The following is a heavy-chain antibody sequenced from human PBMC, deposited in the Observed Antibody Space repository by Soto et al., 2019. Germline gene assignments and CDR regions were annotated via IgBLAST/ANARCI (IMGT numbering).Heavy chain of an antibody. D-gene: IGHD2-15*01. CDR1: GYTLTELS. J-gene: IGHJ6*02. CDR2: FDPEDGET. Sequence: EASVKVSCKVSGYTLTELSMHWVRQAPGKGLEWMGGFDPEDGETIYAQKFQGRVTMTEDTSTDTAYMELSSLRSEDTAVYYCATRDVVVVAATYGMDVWGQGTTVTVS. V-gene: IGHV1-24*01. CDR3: ATRDVVVVAATYGMDV.